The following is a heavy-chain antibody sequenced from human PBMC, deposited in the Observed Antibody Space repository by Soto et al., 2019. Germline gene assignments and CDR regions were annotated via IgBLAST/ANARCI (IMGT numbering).Heavy chain of an antibody. V-gene: IGHV1-46*01. D-gene: IGHD6-19*01. CDR2: INPSGGST. Sequence: ASVKVSCKASGGTFSSYIISWVRQAPGQGLEWMGIINPSGGSTSYAQKFQGRVTMTRDTSTSTVYMELSSLRSEDTAVYYCARDLQVAGTGGGIDYWGQGTLVTVSS. CDR3: ARDLQVAGTGGGIDY. CDR1: GGTFSSYI. J-gene: IGHJ4*02.